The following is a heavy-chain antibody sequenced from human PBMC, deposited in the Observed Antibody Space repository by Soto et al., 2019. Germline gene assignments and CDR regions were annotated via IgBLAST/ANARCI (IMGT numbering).Heavy chain of an antibody. CDR1: GGSISSGGYY. Sequence: SETLSLTCTVSGGSISSGGYYWSWIRQHPGKGLEWIGYIYYSGSTYYNPSLKSRVTISVDTSKNQFSLKLSSVTAADTAVYYCAREMAPNYDFWSTYGMDVWGHGPTVTVSS. CDR3: AREMAPNYDFWSTYGMDV. J-gene: IGHJ6*02. D-gene: IGHD3-3*01. CDR2: IYYSGST. V-gene: IGHV4-31*03.